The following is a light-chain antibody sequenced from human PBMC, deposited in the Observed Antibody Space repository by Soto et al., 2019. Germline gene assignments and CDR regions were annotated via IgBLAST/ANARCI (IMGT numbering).Light chain of an antibody. CDR2: GAS. CDR1: QSVSNNY. Sequence: EIVLTQSPGTLSLSPGERATLSCRASQSVSNNYLAWYQQKPGQAPRLLIYGASNRATGIPDRFSGSGSGTDFTLTISSLQADDVAVYYCQQYFSTPYTFGQGTKVEI. CDR3: QQYFSTPYT. V-gene: IGKV3-20*01. J-gene: IGKJ2*01.